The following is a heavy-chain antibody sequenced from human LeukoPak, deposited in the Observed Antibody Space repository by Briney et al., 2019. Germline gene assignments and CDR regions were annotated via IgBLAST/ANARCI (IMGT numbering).Heavy chain of an antibody. V-gene: IGHV4-59*08. Sequence: SETLSLTCTVSGGSISSYYWSWIRQPPGKGLEWIGYIYYSGSTNYNPSLKSRVTISVDTSKNQFSLKLSSVTAADTAVYYCARLGYSSGWYDFDYWGQGTLVTVSS. CDR2: IYYSGST. CDR1: GGSISSYY. J-gene: IGHJ4*02. CDR3: ARLGYSSGWYDFDY. D-gene: IGHD6-19*01.